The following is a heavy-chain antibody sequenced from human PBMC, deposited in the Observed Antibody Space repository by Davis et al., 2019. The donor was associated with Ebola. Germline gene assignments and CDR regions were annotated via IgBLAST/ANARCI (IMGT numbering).Heavy chain of an antibody. Sequence: GESLKISCTASGFTFGDYAMSWVRQAPGKGLEWVGRIKSKTDGGTTDYAAPVKGRFTISRDDSKNTLYLQMNSLKTEDTAVYYCTTEAYYDFWSGYYTGYWGQGTLVTVSS. CDR1: GFTFGDYA. CDR3: TTEAYYDFWSGYYTGY. CDR2: IKSKTDGGTT. D-gene: IGHD3-3*01. J-gene: IGHJ4*02. V-gene: IGHV3-15*01.